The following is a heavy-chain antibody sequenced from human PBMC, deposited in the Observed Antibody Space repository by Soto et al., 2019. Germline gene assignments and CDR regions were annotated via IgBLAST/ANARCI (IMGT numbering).Heavy chain of an antibody. CDR3: ARASAYYDILTGYSYYYYGMDV. V-gene: IGHV4-34*01. CDR1: GGSFSGYY. Sequence: QVQLQQWGAGLLKPSETLSLTCAVYGGSFSGYYWSWIRQPPGKGLEWIGEINHSGSTNYNPSLKSRVTISVDTSKNQSSLKLSSVTAADTAVYYCARASAYYDILTGYSYYYYGMDVWGQGTTVTVSS. J-gene: IGHJ6*02. D-gene: IGHD3-9*01. CDR2: INHSGST.